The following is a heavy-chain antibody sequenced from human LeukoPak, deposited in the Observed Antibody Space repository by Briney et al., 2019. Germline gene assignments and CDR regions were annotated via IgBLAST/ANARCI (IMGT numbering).Heavy chain of an antibody. CDR1: GFTVSGNY. D-gene: IGHD5-18*01. J-gene: IGHJ4*02. CDR3: ARDRGYSYGNWYFDN. V-gene: IGHV3-66*01. Sequence: PGGSLRLSCAASGFTVSGNYMNWVRQAPGKGLEWVSVIKSGGGTFYADSVKGRFTISRDSSKNTLSLQMNSLRAEDTAMYYCARDRGYSYGNWYFDNWGQGTLVTVSS. CDR2: IKSGGGT.